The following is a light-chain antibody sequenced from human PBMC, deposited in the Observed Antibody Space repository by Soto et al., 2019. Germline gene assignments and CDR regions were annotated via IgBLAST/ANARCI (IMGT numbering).Light chain of an antibody. J-gene: IGLJ2*01. CDR3: SSYTSSSIL. V-gene: IGLV2-14*01. CDR1: SSDVGGYNY. Sequence: QSALTQPASVSGSPGQSITISFTGTSSDVGGYNYVSWYQQHPGKAPKLMIYDVSNRPSGVSNRFSGSKSGNTASLTISGLQAEDEADYYCSSYTSSSILFGGGTKLTVL. CDR2: DVS.